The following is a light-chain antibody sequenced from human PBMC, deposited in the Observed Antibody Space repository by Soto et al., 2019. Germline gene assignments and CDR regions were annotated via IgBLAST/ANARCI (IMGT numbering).Light chain of an antibody. CDR3: QKVNGYPFN. V-gene: IGKV1-9*01. CDR2: AAS. Sequence: DIQMTQSPCFLPASVGDTVSITCWASQAISTSLAWYRQKSGMAPELLIYAASTLHSGVPSRFSGGGSGTDFTLTISGLQPEDFATYSCQKVNGYPFNFGGGTKVDIK. CDR1: QAISTS. J-gene: IGKJ4*01.